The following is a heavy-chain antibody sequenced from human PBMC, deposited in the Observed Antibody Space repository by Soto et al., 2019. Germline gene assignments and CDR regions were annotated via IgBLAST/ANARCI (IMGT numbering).Heavy chain of an antibody. CDR1: GYSFTSYW. Sequence: PGESLKISCKGSGYSFTSYWISWVRQVPGKGLEWMGRIDPSDSYTNYSPSFQGHVTISADKSISTAYLQWSSLKASDTAMYYCARHGIAGYSSSWYSGIRNYYYYSGMDVWGQGTTVTVSS. V-gene: IGHV5-10-1*01. D-gene: IGHD6-13*01. J-gene: IGHJ6*02. CDR2: IDPSDSYT. CDR3: ARHGIAGYSSSWYSGIRNYYYYSGMDV.